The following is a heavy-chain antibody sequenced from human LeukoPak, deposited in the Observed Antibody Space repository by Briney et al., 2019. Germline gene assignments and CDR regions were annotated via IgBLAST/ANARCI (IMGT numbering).Heavy chain of an antibody. D-gene: IGHD3-22*01. CDR2: ISGSGGST. Sequence: GGSLRLSCAASGFTFSSYAMSWVRQAPGKELEWVSAISGSGGSTYYADSVKGRFTISRDNSKNTLYLQMNSLRAEDTAVYYCAKDRGCYDSSRLDYWGQGTLVTVSS. CDR1: GFTFSSYA. J-gene: IGHJ4*02. CDR3: AKDRGCYDSSRLDY. V-gene: IGHV3-23*01.